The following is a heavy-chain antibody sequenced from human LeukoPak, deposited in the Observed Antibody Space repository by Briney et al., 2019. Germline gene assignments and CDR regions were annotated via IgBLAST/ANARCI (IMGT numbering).Heavy chain of an antibody. Sequence: SVKVSCKASGGTFSSYAISWVRQAPGQGLEWMGGIIPIFGTANYAQKFQGRVTITADKSTSTAYMELSSLRHEDTALYYCVLESVAFQHWGQGTLVTVSS. CDR3: VLESVAFQH. V-gene: IGHV1-69*06. J-gene: IGHJ1*01. D-gene: IGHD6-19*01. CDR1: GGTFSSYA. CDR2: IIPIFGTA.